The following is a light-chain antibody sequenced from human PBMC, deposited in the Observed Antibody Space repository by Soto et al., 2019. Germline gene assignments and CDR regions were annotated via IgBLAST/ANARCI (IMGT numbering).Light chain of an antibody. V-gene: IGLV2-8*01. CDR3: SSYAGRNNYV. CDR1: ISDIGSHNY. J-gene: IGLJ1*01. Sequence: QSVLTQPASVSGSPGESITVSCSGSISDIGSHNYVSWYRQYPGEAPRLMIYEVSKRPSGVPDRFSGSKSGNTASLTVSGLQEDDQADYYCSSYAGRNNYVFGTGTKVTV. CDR2: EVS.